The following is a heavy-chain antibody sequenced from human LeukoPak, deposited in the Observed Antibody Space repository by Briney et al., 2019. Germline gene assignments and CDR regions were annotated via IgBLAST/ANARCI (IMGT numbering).Heavy chain of an antibody. Sequence: GGSLRLSCAASGFTFSSYWMSWVRQAPGKGLEWVAYIKQDGSEKNYVDSVKGRFTISRDNAKNSLFLQMNSLTAEDAAVCYCASYCGGDCHSAAFDIWGQGTMVIVSS. CDR1: GFTFSSYW. J-gene: IGHJ3*02. V-gene: IGHV3-7*01. CDR2: IKQDGSEK. CDR3: ASYCGGDCHSAAFDI. D-gene: IGHD2-21*02.